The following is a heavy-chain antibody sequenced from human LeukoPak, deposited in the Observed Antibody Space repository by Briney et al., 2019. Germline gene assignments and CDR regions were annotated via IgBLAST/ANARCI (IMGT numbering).Heavy chain of an antibody. V-gene: IGHV1-18*01. CDR2: ISAYNGNT. D-gene: IGHD2-2*01. CDR1: GYTFTSYG. J-gene: IGHJ5*02. CDR3: ASGVVPAAMRYNWFDP. Sequence: ASVKVSCKASGYTFTSYGISWVRQAPGQGLEWMGWISAYNGNTNYAQKLQGRVTMTTDTSMSTAYMELRSLRSDDTAVYYCASGVVPAAMRYNWFDPWGQGTLVTVSS.